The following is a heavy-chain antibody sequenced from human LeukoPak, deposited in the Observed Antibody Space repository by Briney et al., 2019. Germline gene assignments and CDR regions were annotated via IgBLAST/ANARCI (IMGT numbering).Heavy chain of an antibody. Sequence: GGSLRLSCAASGFTFSSHRMNWVRQAPGKGLEWVADISGSSDDIHYADSVTGRFTISRDNAKNSVYLQMNSLRVEDTAVYYCARDILDYYGSGSPDYWGQGTLVTVSS. CDR3: ARDILDYYGSGSPDY. V-gene: IGHV3-48*01. CDR1: GFTFSSHR. D-gene: IGHD3-10*01. CDR2: ISGSSDDI. J-gene: IGHJ4*02.